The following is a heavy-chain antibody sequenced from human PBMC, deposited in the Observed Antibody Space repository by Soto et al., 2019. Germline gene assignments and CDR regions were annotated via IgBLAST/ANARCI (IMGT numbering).Heavy chain of an antibody. J-gene: IGHJ4*02. CDR1: GFTFTNSA. Sequence: VKVSCKASGFTFTNSAIQWVRQARGQRLEWIGWIVVGSGNTNYAQKFQERVTITRDMSTSTAYMELSGLRSDDTAVYYCAADSHFWSGHYAFEYWGQGALVTVSS. D-gene: IGHD3-3*02. CDR3: AADSHFWSGHYAFEY. CDR2: IVVGSGNT. V-gene: IGHV1-58*02.